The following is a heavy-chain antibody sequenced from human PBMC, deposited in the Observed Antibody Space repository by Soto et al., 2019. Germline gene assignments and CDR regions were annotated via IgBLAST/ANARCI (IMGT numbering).Heavy chain of an antibody. D-gene: IGHD4-17*01. CDR3: AKDHLETTVTTPSF. V-gene: IGHV3-30*18. Sequence: GGSLRLSCVASEFTFSNYGMHWVRQAPGKGLEWVAVISYDGNDKYYADSVRGRFTISRDNFKNTLYLQMNSLRSEDTAVYYCAKDHLETTVTTPSFWGQGALVTVSS. CDR1: EFTFSNYG. J-gene: IGHJ4*02. CDR2: ISYDGNDK.